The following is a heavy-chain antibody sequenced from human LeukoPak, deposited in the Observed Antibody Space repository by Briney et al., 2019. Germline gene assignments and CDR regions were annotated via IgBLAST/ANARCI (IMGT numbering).Heavy chain of an antibody. Sequence: GGSLRLSCAASGFTFSDYYMSWIRQAPGKGLEWVSYISGSTTYTTYADSVKGRFTISRDNAKNLLNLQMNSLRGEDTAVYYCARLGSIAAAGTPDYWGQGTLVTVSS. D-gene: IGHD6-13*01. CDR3: ARLGSIAAAGTPDY. CDR1: GFTFSDYY. J-gene: IGHJ4*02. V-gene: IGHV3-11*06. CDR2: ISGSTTYT.